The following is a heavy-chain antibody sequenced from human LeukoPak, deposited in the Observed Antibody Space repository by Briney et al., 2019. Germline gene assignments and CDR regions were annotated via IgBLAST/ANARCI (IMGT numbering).Heavy chain of an antibody. CDR1: GASFSNDY. V-gene: IGHV4-59*01. CDR2: IYHNGRT. CDR3: ARASEGIGYFDT. Sequence: SETLSLTCSLSGASFSNDYWSWVRQPPGKGLEWIGYIYHNGRTNYNPSLKSRITMSIDTSQNQFSLKLTSVTAADTAVYYCARASEGIGYFDTWGRGSLVTVSS. J-gene: IGHJ4*02. D-gene: IGHD3-16*01.